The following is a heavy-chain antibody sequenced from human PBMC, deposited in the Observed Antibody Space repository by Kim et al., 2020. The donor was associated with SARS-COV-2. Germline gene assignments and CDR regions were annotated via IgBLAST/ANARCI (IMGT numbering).Heavy chain of an antibody. Sequence: GGSLRLSCAASGFTFSSYWMSWVRQAPGKGLEWVANIKQDGSEKYYVDSVKGRFTISRDNAKNSLYLQMNSLRAEDTAVYYCGFGSGWYARDAFDIWGQGTMVTVSS. CDR1: GFTFSSYW. J-gene: IGHJ3*02. CDR3: GFGSGWYARDAFDI. V-gene: IGHV3-7*01. CDR2: IKQDGSEK. D-gene: IGHD6-19*01.